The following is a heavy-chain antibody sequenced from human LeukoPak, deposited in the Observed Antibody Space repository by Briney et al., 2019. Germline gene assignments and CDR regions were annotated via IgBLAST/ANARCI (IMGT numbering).Heavy chain of an antibody. V-gene: IGHV4-38-2*02. D-gene: IGHD3-22*01. Sequence: SETLSLTCTVSGYSISSGYYWGWIRQPPGKGLEWIGSIYHSGSTYYNPSLKSRVTISVDTSKNQFSPRLSSVTAADTAVYYCACYDSSGYYYTDYWGQGTLVTVSS. CDR3: ACYDSSGYYYTDY. CDR1: GYSISSGYY. J-gene: IGHJ4*02. CDR2: IYHSGST.